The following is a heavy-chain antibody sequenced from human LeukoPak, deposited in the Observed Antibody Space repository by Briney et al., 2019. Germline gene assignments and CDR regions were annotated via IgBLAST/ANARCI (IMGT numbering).Heavy chain of an antibody. V-gene: IGHV4-39*01. D-gene: IGHD6-19*01. CDR2: ISYTGST. J-gene: IGHJ4*02. CDR1: GGSISSGRHY. CDR3: ARPETTSGWYYFDS. Sequence: SETLSLTCTVSGGSISSGRHYWGWIRQPPGKGLEWIRSISYTGSTYYNPSLKSRVTIIVDTSKNQFSLKLTSVTAADTAVYYCARPETTSGWYYFDSWGQGTLVTVSS.